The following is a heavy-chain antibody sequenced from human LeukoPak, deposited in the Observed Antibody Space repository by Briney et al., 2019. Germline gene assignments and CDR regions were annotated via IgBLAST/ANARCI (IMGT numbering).Heavy chain of an antibody. D-gene: IGHD5-18*01. CDR2: IYYSGST. V-gene: IGHV4-39*01. CDR1: GGSISSSSYY. Sequence: SEPLSLTCTVSGGSISSSSYYWGWIRQPPGKGLEWIGSIYYSGSTYYNPSLKSRVTISVDTSKNQFSLKLSSVTAADTAVYYCARVARGGSYSYGYIDYYYYYYMDVWGKGTTVTVSS. CDR3: ARVARGGSYSYGYIDYYYYYYMDV. J-gene: IGHJ6*03.